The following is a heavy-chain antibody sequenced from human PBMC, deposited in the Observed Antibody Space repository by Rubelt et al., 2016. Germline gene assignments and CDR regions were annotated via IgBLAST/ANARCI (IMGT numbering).Heavy chain of an antibody. J-gene: IGHJ4*02. V-gene: IGHV3-33*01. D-gene: IGHD4-17*01. Sequence: APGKGLEWVAVIWYDGSNKYYADSVKGRFTISRDKSKSTLYLQMNSLRTEDTAVYFCARSSVTKDHFDYWGQGTLVTVSS. CDR3: ARSSVTKDHFDY. CDR2: IWYDGSNK.